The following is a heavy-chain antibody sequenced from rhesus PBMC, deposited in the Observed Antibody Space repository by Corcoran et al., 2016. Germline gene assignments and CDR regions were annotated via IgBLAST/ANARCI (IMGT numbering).Heavy chain of an antibody. CDR2: IYVGSGGT. J-gene: IGHJ4*01. Sequence: QVQLQESGPGLVKPSETLSLTCAVSGGSFSSNWWSWIRQSPGKGLGWIGYIYVGSGGTSYNPSLKSRVTISIDTSKNQVSLNLVSVTAADTAVYYCARAGRATDFDFWGQGVLVTVSS. CDR3: ARAGRATDFDF. V-gene: IGHV4-147*01. CDR1: GGSFSSNW. D-gene: IGHD1-44*01.